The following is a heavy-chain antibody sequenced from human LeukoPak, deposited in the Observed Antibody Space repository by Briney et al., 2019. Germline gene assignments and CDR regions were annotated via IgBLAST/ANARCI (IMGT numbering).Heavy chain of an antibody. D-gene: IGHD5-12*01. CDR3: ARDRRGYSGYDMN. CDR1: GYTFNGYY. CDR2: INPNSGGA. J-gene: IGHJ4*02. Sequence: ASVKVSCKASGYTFNGYYMHWVRQAPGHGLEWMGRINPNSGGADSAQKFQGRVTLTIDTSINTAYMGLSSLRSDDTAVYYCARDRRGYSGYDMNWGQGTLVTVSS. V-gene: IGHV1-2*06.